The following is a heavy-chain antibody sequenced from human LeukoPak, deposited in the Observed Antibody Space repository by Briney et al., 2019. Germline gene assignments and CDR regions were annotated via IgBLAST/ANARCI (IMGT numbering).Heavy chain of an antibody. J-gene: IGHJ4*02. CDR1: GGTFSSYA. Sequence: ASVKVSCKASGGTFSSYAISWVRQAPGQGLEWMGIINPSGGNTNYAQKLQGRVTMTTDTSTSTAYMELRSLRSDDTAVYYCARDRKSHYYDSSGYNDYWGQGTLVTVSS. CDR2: INPSGGNT. D-gene: IGHD3-22*01. CDR3: ARDRKSHYYDSSGYNDY. V-gene: IGHV1-18*01.